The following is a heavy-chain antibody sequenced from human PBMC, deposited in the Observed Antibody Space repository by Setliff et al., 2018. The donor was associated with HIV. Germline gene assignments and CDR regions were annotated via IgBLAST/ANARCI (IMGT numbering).Heavy chain of an antibody. CDR3: SREKGYFGKGDVDVFDI. CDR1: GFTFSYFY. J-gene: IGHJ3*02. CDR2: ISSSSSYI. D-gene: IGHD1-26*01. V-gene: IGHV3-11*06. Sequence: GGSLRLSCAASGFTFSYFYMSWIRQAPGKGLEWVSYISSSSSYIYYADSVKGRFTISRDNTKNSLYLQMNSMRAEDTAVYYCSREKGYFGKGDVDVFDIWGQGTMVTVSS.